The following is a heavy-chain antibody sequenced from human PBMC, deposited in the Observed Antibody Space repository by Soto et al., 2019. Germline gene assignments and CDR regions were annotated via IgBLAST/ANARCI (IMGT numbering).Heavy chain of an antibody. V-gene: IGHV3-15*07. J-gene: IGHJ4*01. CDR3: STDSYSDMTVVRLDN. CDR1: GFTFSNAW. D-gene: IGHD3-22*01. Sequence: EVQLVESGGGLVQPGGSLRLSCAASGFTFSNAWINWVRQAPGKGLEWVGRIKSKTDGGTTDFAAPMKGRFAISRDDSKNIAYMQMNSLKIEDTAVYYCSTDSYSDMTVVRLDNWGHGTLVTVSS. CDR2: IKSKTDGGTT.